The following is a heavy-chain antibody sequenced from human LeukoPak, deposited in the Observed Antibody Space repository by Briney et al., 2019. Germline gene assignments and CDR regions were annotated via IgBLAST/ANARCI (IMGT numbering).Heavy chain of an antibody. J-gene: IGHJ4*02. V-gene: IGHV1-18*01. CDR1: GYTFTSYG. CDR2: ISAYNGNT. Sequence: ASVKVSCKASGYTFTSYGISWVRQAPGQGLEWMGWISAYNGNTNYAQKPQGRVTMTTDTSTSTAYMELRSLRSDDTAVYYCARGGRPNYDFWSGESFDYWGQGTLVTVSS. CDR3: ARGGRPNYDFWSGESFDY. D-gene: IGHD3-3*01.